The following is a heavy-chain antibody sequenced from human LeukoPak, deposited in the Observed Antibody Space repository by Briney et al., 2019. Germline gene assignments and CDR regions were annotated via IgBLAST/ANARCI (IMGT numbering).Heavy chain of an antibody. CDR2: IIPIFGTV. CDR1: GDTFSNYA. D-gene: IGHD6-6*01. J-gene: IGHJ4*02. V-gene: IGHV1-69*13. Sequence: SVKVSCKTSGDTFSNYAINWVRQAPGQGLEWMGGIIPIFGTVNYAQKFQGRVTITADESTSTAYMELSSLRSEDTAVYYCARDPSSSSPGGTDYWGQGTLVTVSS. CDR3: ARDPSSSSPGGTDY.